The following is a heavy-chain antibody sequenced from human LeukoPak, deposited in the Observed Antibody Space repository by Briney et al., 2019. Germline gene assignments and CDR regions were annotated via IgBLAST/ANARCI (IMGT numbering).Heavy chain of an antibody. J-gene: IGHJ4*02. D-gene: IGHD3-22*01. CDR1: GGSISSGDYY. Sequence: SQTLSLTCTVSGGSISSGDYYWGWIRQPPGKGLEWIGYIYYSGSTYYNPSLKSRVTISVDTSKNQFSLKLSSVTAADTAVYYCARVGSPTNYYDSSGYYQYFDYWGQGTLVTVSS. V-gene: IGHV4-30-4*08. CDR2: IYYSGST. CDR3: ARVGSPTNYYDSSGYYQYFDY.